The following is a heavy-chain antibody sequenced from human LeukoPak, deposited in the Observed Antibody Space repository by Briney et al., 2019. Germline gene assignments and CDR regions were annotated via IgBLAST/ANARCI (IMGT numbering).Heavy chain of an antibody. D-gene: IGHD5-18*01. J-gene: IGHJ4*02. Sequence: ASVKVSCKTSGYPFISFGIAWLRQAPGQGLEWLGWSSPYNGKTEYSQKLQDRVTMTTDSSTSTAYMEMRSLRSDDTAVYYCARDPDKFNGRYSYFDYWGQGTLVTVSS. CDR3: ARDPDKFNGRYSYFDY. V-gene: IGHV1-18*01. CDR1: GYPFISFG. CDR2: SSPYNGKT.